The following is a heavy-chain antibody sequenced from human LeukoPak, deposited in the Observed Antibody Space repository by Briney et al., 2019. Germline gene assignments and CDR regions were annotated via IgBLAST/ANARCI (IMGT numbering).Heavy chain of an antibody. CDR1: GYSFHSYW. V-gene: IGHV5-10-1*01. Sequence: GGSLKISCKGSGYSFHSYWISRVRHMPGKGLEWMGRIDPSDSYSNYSPSFQGHVTISADKYISTAYLQWSSLEASDTAMYYCARGEGYSGSYKGYWGQGTLVTVS. J-gene: IGHJ4*02. CDR2: IDPSDSYS. CDR3: ARGEGYSGSYKGY. D-gene: IGHD1-26*01.